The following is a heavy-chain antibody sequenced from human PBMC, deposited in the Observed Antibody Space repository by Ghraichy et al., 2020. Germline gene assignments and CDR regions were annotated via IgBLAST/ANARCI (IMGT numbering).Heavy chain of an antibody. Sequence: SGPTLVKPTQTLTLTCSFSGFSLSSSGVAVGWIRQPPGKALEWLAHVYWTDSKYYSLSLRNRLTITKDTSKSQVVLTMTNVDPVDTATYYCAHLSTAKVYSYDIWGQGTMVTVSS. CDR2: VYWTDSK. D-gene: IGHD1-26*01. J-gene: IGHJ3*02. CDR1: GFSLSSSGVA. V-gene: IGHV2-5*01. CDR3: AHLSTAKVYSYDI.